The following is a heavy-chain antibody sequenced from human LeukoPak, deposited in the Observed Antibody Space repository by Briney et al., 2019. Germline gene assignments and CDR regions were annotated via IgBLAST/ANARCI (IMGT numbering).Heavy chain of an antibody. D-gene: IGHD3-10*01. Sequence: ASVKVSCKASGYTFTGYYMHWVRQAPGQGLEWMGWINPNSGGTNYAQKFQGRVTMTRDTSISTAYMELSRLRSDDTAVYYCARGYKEGVRGVITFDYWGQGTLVTVSS. CDR3: ARGYKEGVRGVITFDY. J-gene: IGHJ4*02. CDR2: INPNSGGT. CDR1: GYTFTGYY. V-gene: IGHV1-2*02.